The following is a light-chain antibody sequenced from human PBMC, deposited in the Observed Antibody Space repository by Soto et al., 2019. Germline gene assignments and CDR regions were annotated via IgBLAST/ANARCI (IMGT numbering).Light chain of an antibody. CDR3: QQYTNTYST. J-gene: IGKJ5*01. V-gene: IGKV1-5*02. CDR2: DAS. Sequence: DIQMTQSPSTLSASVGDRVTIICRASQSISTWLAWYQLKPGKAPKLLIYDASTLEGGVPSRFSGSGSGTEFTLIISGLQPDDSATYYCQQYTNTYSTFGQGTRLEI. CDR1: QSISTW.